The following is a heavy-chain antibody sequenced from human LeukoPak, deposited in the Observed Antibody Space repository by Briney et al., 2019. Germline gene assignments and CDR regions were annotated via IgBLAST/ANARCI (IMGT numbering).Heavy chain of an antibody. J-gene: IGHJ4*02. CDR1: GFTFSSYW. D-gene: IGHD3-3*01. CDR2: IKQDGSEK. Sequence: PGGSLRLSCAASGFTFSSYWMSWVRQAPGKGLEWVANIKQDGSEKYYVDSVKGRFTISRDNAKNSLYLQMNSLRAEDTAVYYCARDWYDFWSGYSPSDYWGRGTLVPVSS. CDR3: ARDWYDFWSGYSPSDY. V-gene: IGHV3-7*01.